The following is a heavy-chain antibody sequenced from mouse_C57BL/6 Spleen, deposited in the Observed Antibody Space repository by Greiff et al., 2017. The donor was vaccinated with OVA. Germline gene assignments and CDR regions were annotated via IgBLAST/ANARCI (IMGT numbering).Heavy chain of an antibody. Sequence: EVKLMESGEGLVKPGGSLKLSCAASGFTFSSYAMSWVRQTPEKRLEWVAYISSGGDYIYYADTVKGRFTISRDNARNTLYLQISSLKSEDTAMYYCTRGGTTVVATDYWGQGTTLTVSS. CDR1: GFTFSSYA. CDR2: ISSGGDYI. J-gene: IGHJ2*01. D-gene: IGHD1-1*01. V-gene: IGHV5-9-1*02. CDR3: TRGGTTVVATDY.